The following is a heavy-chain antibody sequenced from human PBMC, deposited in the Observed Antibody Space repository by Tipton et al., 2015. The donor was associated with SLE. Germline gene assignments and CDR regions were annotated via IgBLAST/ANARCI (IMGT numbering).Heavy chain of an antibody. Sequence: TLSLTCTVSGGSISSGLYYWSWIRQPAGKGLEWIGRISTSGSTSYNPSLKSRVTMSVDTSKNQISLKLSSVTAADTAVYYCARHFYNIGWNHFDNWGPGTLVTVSS. V-gene: IGHV4-61*02. CDR1: GGSISSGLYY. CDR2: ISTSGST. D-gene: IGHD6-19*01. J-gene: IGHJ4*02. CDR3: ARHFYNIGWNHFDN.